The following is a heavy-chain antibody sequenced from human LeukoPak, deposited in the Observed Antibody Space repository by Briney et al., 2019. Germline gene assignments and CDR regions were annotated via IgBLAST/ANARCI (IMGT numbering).Heavy chain of an antibody. CDR3: ARTRAARFAFDI. CDR2: INHSGST. D-gene: IGHD6-25*01. CDR1: GGSFSGYY. Sequence: SETLSLTCAVYGGSFSGYYWSWIRQPPGKGLEWIGEINHSGSTNYNPSLKSRVTISVDTSKNQFSLKLSSVTAVDTAVYYCARTRAARFAFDIWGQGTMVTVSS. J-gene: IGHJ3*02. V-gene: IGHV4-34*01.